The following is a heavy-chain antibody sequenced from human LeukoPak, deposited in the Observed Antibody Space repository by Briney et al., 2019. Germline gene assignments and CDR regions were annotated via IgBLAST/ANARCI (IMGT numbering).Heavy chain of an antibody. CDR2: INPSGGST. D-gene: IGHD6-13*01. CDR3: ASSIGGYIAAAGFFDY. V-gene: IGHV1-46*01. CDR1: GYNFTSYY. Sequence: ASVKVSCKASGYNFTSYYMHWVRQAPGQGLEWMGIINPSGGSTSYAQKFQGRVTMTRDTSTSTVYMELSSLRSEDTAVYYCASSIGGYIAAAGFFDYWGQGTLVTVSS. J-gene: IGHJ4*02.